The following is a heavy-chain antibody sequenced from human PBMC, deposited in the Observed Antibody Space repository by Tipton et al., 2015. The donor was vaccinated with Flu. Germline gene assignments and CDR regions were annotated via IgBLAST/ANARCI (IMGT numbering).Heavy chain of an antibody. CDR1: GGSISSGSYY. CDR3: AGEGGSYWYFDL. Sequence: TLSLTCTVSGGSISSGSYYWSWIRQPAGKGLEWIGRIYTSGSTNYNPSLKSRVTISVDTSKNQFPLKLSAVTAADTAVYYCAGEGGSYWYFDLWGRGTLATVSS. D-gene: IGHD1-26*01. CDR2: IYTSGST. V-gene: IGHV4-61*02. J-gene: IGHJ2*01.